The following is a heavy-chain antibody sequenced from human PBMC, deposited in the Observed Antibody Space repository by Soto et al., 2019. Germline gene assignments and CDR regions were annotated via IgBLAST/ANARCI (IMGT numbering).Heavy chain of an antibody. CDR1: GFTVSSNY. V-gene: IGHV3-66*01. Sequence: PGGSLRLSCAASGFTVSSNYMSWVRQAPGKGLEWVSVIYSGGSTYNADSVKGRFTISRDNSKNTLYLQMNSLRAEDTAVYYCARVFRSPQWDYYMDVWGKGTTVTVSS. D-gene: IGHD2-15*01. CDR3: ARVFRSPQWDYYMDV. CDR2: IYSGGST. J-gene: IGHJ6*03.